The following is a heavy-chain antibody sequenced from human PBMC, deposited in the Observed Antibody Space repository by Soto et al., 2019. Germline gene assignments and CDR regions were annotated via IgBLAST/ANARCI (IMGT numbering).Heavy chain of an antibody. V-gene: IGHV6-1*01. Sequence: SQTLSLTCAISGDKVSSTSAGWGWIRQSPSRGLEWLGRTYYRSKWYTDYEVSVKSRITINADTSKNQFSLQLNSVTPEDTAVYYRATLDGYNWDFDYWGQGTLVTVSS. D-gene: IGHD5-12*01. J-gene: IGHJ4*02. CDR2: TYYRSKWYT. CDR1: GDKVSSTSAG. CDR3: ATLDGYNWDFDY.